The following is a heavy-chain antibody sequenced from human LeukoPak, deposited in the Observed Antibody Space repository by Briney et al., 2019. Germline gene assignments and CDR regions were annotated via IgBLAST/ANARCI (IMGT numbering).Heavy chain of an antibody. D-gene: IGHD3-10*01. J-gene: IGHJ6*02. Sequence: PGGSLRLSCAASGFTFSSFCMNWVRQAPGKGLEWVAYISDSSSITYYADSLKGRFNISRDNAKNSLSLQLNTLRDEDTAVYFCAKVIRGGHGMDVWGQGTTVTVSS. CDR2: ISDSSSIT. CDR3: AKVIRGGHGMDV. CDR1: GFTFSSFC. V-gene: IGHV3-48*02.